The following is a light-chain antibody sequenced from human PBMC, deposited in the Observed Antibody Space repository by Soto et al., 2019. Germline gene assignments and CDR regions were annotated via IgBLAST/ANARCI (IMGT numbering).Light chain of an antibody. CDR1: SSDVGGYNY. CDR2: DVS. J-gene: IGLJ1*01. V-gene: IGLV2-14*01. Sequence: SVLTQPASGSGSPGQSITISCTGTSSDVGGYNYVSWYQQHPGKAPKLMIYDVSNRPSGVSNRFSGSKSGNTASLTISGLQAEYEADYYCRSYTSSSTLVFGTGTQLTVL. CDR3: RSYTSSSTLV.